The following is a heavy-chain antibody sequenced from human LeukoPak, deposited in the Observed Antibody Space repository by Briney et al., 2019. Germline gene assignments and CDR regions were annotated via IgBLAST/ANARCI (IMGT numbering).Heavy chain of an antibody. V-gene: IGHV4-39*07. J-gene: IGHJ4*02. CDR1: GGSISSSTYY. CDR3: ARKYYDSSVPFDY. Sequence: SETLSLTCTVSGGSISSSTYYWGWVRQPPGKGLEWIGSMYYSGSTYYNPSLKSRVTISVDTSKNQFSLKLSSVTAADTAVYYCARKYYDSSVPFDYWGQGTLVTVSS. CDR2: MYYSGST. D-gene: IGHD3-22*01.